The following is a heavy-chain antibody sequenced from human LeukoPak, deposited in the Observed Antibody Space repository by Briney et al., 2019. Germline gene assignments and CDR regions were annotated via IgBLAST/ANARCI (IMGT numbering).Heavy chain of an antibody. CDR2: IYSGGST. V-gene: IGHV3-53*01. CDR3: AREYYDNSGGEDAFDI. CDR1: GFTFSSNY. D-gene: IGHD3-22*01. J-gene: IGHJ3*02. Sequence: GGSLRLSCAASGFTFSSNYMNWVRQAPGKGLEWVSVIYSGGSTFYSESVEGRFTISRDYSHNTLYLQMNSLRAEDTAMYYCAREYYDNSGGEDAFDIWGPGTMVTVSS.